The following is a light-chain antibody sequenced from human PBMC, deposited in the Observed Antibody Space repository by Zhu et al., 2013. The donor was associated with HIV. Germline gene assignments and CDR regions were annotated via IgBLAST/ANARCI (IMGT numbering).Light chain of an antibody. Sequence: DIRLTQSPSFLSASVGDRVTITCRASQGISNYLVWYQQKPGQAPNLLIYGASTLQSGVPPRFSGSGSGTEFTLTITNLQPEDFATYYCQQLNYYVTFGGGTKVDIK. CDR1: QGISNY. J-gene: IGKJ4*01. V-gene: IGKV1-9*01. CDR3: QQLNYYVT. CDR2: GAS.